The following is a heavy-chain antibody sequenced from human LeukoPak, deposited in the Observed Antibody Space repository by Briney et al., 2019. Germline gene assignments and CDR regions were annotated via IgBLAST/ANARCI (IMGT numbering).Heavy chain of an antibody. CDR3: ARGYDILTGYYFDY. J-gene: IGHJ4*02. D-gene: IGHD3-9*01. V-gene: IGHV3-53*01. CDR2: IYSGGST. Sequence: PGGSLRLSCAASGFTVSSNYMSWVRQAPGKGLEWVSVIYSGGSTYYADSVKGRFTISRDNSKNTLYLQMNSLRAEDTAVYYCARGYDILTGYYFDYWGQGTLVTVSS. CDR1: GFTVSSNY.